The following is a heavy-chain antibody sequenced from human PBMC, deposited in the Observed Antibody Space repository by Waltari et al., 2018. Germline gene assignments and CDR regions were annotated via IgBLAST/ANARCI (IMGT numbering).Heavy chain of an antibody. V-gene: IGHV5-51*01. Sequence: EVQLVQSGAEVKRPGVSLKISCKGSGYSFTSYWTGWVRQMPGKGLEWMGIIYPGDSDTRYSPSFQGQVTISADKSISTAYLQWSSLKASDTAMYYCARLGQQLVGYYYYYYMDVWGKGTTVTVSS. CDR1: GYSFTSYW. CDR3: ARLGQQLVGYYYYYYMDV. J-gene: IGHJ6*03. CDR2: IYPGDSDT. D-gene: IGHD6-13*01.